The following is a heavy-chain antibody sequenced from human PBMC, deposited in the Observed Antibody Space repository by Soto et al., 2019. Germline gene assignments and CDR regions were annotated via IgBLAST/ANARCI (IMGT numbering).Heavy chain of an antibody. CDR3: ARDHYDILTGYYSPHKYFQH. CDR1: GYTFTSYG. Sequence: ASVKVACKASGYTFTSYGISWVRQAPGQGLEWMGWISAYNGNTNYAQKLQGRVTMTTDTSTSTAYMELRSLRSDDTAVYYCARDHYDILTGYYSPHKYFQHWG. V-gene: IGHV1-18*01. CDR2: ISAYNGNT. D-gene: IGHD3-9*01. J-gene: IGHJ1*01.